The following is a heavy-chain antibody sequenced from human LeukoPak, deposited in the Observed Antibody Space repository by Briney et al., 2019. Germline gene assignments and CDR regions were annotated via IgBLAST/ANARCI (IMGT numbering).Heavy chain of an antibody. CDR2: INPNSGGT. Sequence: ASVKVSCKASGYTFTSYGISWVRQAPGQGLEWMGWINPNSGGTNYAQKFQGRVTMTRDTSISTAYMELSRLRSDDTAVYYCARDRRRDFTYYYDSSGYYFAFDIWGQGTMVTVSS. V-gene: IGHV1-2*02. J-gene: IGHJ3*02. CDR1: GYTFTSYG. CDR3: ARDRRRDFTYYYDSSGYYFAFDI. D-gene: IGHD3-22*01.